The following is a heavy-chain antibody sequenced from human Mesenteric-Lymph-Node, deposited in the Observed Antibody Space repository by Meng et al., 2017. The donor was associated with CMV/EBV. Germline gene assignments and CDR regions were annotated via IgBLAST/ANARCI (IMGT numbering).Heavy chain of an antibody. D-gene: IGHD7-27*01. CDR1: GFTVSSNY. V-gene: IGHV3-30*02. Sequence: GESLKISCAASGFTVSSNYMSWVRQAPGKGLEWVAFIRYDGSNKYYADSVKGRFTISRDNSKNTLYLQMNSLRAEDTAVYYCAKDLPWGFLSYWGQGTLVTVSS. CDR2: IRYDGSNK. CDR3: AKDLPWGFLSY. J-gene: IGHJ4*02.